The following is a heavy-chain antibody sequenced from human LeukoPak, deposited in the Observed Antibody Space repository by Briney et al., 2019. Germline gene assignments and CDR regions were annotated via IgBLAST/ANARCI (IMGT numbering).Heavy chain of an antibody. Sequence: GGSLRPSCAASGFTFSSYEMNWVRQAPGKGLEWVSYISSSGSTIYYADSVKGRFTISRDNAKNSLYLQMNSLRAEDTAVYYCARGGDYYDSRGIRNQWGQGTLVTVSS. D-gene: IGHD3-22*01. CDR1: GFTFSSYE. CDR3: ARGGDYYDSRGIRNQ. J-gene: IGHJ4*02. V-gene: IGHV3-48*03. CDR2: ISSSGSTI.